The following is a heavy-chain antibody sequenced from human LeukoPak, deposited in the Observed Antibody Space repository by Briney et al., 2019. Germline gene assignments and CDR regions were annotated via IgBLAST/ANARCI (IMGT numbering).Heavy chain of an antibody. CDR2: ISSSGSTI. J-gene: IGHJ6*02. D-gene: IGHD2-15*01. V-gene: IGHV3-11*04. Sequence: PGGSLRLSCAASGFTFSDYYMSWIRQAPGKGLEWVSYISSSGSTIYYADSVKGRFTISRDNAKNSLYLQMNSLRAEDTAVYYCARELETVVVALLRNYYYGMDVWGQGTTVTVSS. CDR1: GFTFSDYY. CDR3: ARELETVVVALLRNYYYGMDV.